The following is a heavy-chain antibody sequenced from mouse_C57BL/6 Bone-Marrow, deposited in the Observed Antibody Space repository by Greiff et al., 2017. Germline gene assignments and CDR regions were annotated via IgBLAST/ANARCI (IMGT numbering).Heavy chain of an antibody. CDR1: GFSLSTFGMG. Sequence: QVTLKVSGPGILQPSQTLSLTCSFSGFSLSTFGMGVGWIRQPSGKGLEWLAHIWWDDDKYYNPALKSRLTISKDTSKNQVFLKIDNVDTADTATYYCARIGRDGYYFYYAMDYWGQGTSVTVSS. CDR3: ARIGRDGYYFYYAMDY. J-gene: IGHJ4*01. D-gene: IGHD2-3*01. V-gene: IGHV8-8*01. CDR2: IWWDDDK.